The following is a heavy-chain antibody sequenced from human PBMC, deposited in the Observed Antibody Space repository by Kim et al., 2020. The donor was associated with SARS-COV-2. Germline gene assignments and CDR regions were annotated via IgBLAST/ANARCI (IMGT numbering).Heavy chain of an antibody. J-gene: IGHJ4*02. CDR3: ARDLGSYGYETYYFDY. CDR1: GFTFSSYG. V-gene: IGHV3-30-3*01. D-gene: IGHD5-18*01. CDR2: ISYDGSNK. Sequence: GGSLRLSCAASGFTFSSYGMHWVRQAPGKGLEWVALISYDGSNKYYADSVKGRFTISRDNSKNTLYLQMNSLRDEDTAVYYCARDLGSYGYETYYFDYWGQGTLVTVSS.